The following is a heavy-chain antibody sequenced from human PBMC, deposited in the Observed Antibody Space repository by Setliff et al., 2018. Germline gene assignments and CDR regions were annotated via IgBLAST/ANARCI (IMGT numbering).Heavy chain of an antibody. Sequence: SETLSLTCGVSGISISSGHYWGWIRQPPGKGLEWIATIYHKGRTYYNPSLNSRVTISLDTSKNRFSLRLSSVTAADTAVYYCASPRRDDLDSPFDAFDIWGQGTKVTVS. CDR2: IYHKGRT. J-gene: IGHJ3*02. V-gene: IGHV4-38-2*01. CDR3: ASPRRDDLDSPFDAFDI. CDR1: GISISSGHY. D-gene: IGHD3-3*01.